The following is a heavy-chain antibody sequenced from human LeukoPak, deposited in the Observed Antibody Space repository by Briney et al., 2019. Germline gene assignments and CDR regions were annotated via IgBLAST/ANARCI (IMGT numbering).Heavy chain of an antibody. CDR3: AKRYYDFPLDY. D-gene: IGHD3-3*01. CDR1: GFSVSTNF. CDR2: ISSGGIT. J-gene: IGHJ4*02. Sequence: GGSLRLSCAVSGFSVSTNFMTWVRQAPGKGLEWVSLISSGGITYHADSVKGRFTISRDNSKNTLYLQINNPRVEDTAVYYCAKRYYDFPLDYWGQGTLVTVSS. V-gene: IGHV3-53*01.